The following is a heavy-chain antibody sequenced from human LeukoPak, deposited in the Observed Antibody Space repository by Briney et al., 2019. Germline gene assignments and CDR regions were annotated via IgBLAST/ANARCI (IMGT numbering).Heavy chain of an antibody. CDR2: IYYRGST. J-gene: IGHJ4*02. D-gene: IGHD3-3*01. CDR1: GGSISSYY. CDR3: ARGQAFGVVTYFDY. V-gene: IGHV4-59*01. Sequence: PSETLSLTCTVSGGSISSYYWSWIRQPPGKGLEWIGYIYYRGSTNYNPSLKSRVTISVDTSKDQFSLKLSSVTAADTAVYYCARGQAFGVVTYFDYWGQGTLVTVSS.